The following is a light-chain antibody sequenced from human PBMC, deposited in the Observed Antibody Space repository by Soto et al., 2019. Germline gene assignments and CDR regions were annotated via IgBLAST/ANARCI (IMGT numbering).Light chain of an antibody. J-gene: IGLJ1*01. V-gene: IGLV2-14*03. CDR2: DVS. Sequence: QSALTQPASVSGSPGQSITISCTGTSSDIGGYNYVSWYQQLPGKVPKLIIYDVSNRPSGVSDRFSGSKSGNAASLTISGLQAKDEADYYCSSYTRTSTLYVFGTGTKVTVL. CDR1: SSDIGGYNY. CDR3: SSYTRTSTLYV.